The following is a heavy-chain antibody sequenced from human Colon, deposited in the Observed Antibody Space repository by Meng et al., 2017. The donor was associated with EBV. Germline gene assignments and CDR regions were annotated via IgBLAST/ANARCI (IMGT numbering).Heavy chain of an antibody. Sequence: QPQEAVPGLVQPSGTLSLTCAVSGGSIDSDNWWNWVRQTPGKGLEWIGEISHSGTTNYNPSLKSRVTISIDKSKNQFSLKLTSVTAADTAVYYCARDYYASGFVFDLCDQGMLTVSS. CDR2: ISHSGTT. D-gene: IGHD3-10*01. J-gene: IGHJ5*02. CDR1: GGSIDSDNW. V-gene: IGHV4-4*02. CDR3: ARDYYASGFVFDL.